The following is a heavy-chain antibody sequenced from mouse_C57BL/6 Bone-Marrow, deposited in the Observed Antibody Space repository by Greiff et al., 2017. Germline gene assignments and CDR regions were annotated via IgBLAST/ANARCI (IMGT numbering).Heavy chain of an antibody. V-gene: IGHV1-26*01. CDR2: INPNNGGT. CDR3: ARVRLGSYYAMDY. Sequence: EVQLQQSGPELVKPGASVKISCKASGYTFTDYYMNWVKQSHGKSLEWIGDINPNNGGTSYNQKFKGKATLTVDKSSGTAYMELRSLTSEDSAVYYCARVRLGSYYAMDYWGQGTSVTVSS. J-gene: IGHJ4*01. CDR1: GYTFTDYY.